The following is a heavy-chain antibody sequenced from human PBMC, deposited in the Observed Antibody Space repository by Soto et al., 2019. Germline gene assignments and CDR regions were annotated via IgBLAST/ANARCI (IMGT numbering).Heavy chain of an antibody. D-gene: IGHD4-4*01. CDR1: GFTFNAYA. CDR2: IGGSGGNR. Sequence: DVQLLESGGGLVQPAGSLRLSCAASGFTFNAYAMTWVRQAPGKGLEWVSAIGGSGGNRYYAGSVRGRFTISRDNSKDTVDLQTNSLRVEDTAVDYCARVASDYINSVDHWGQGILVSVSS. V-gene: IGHV3-23*01. CDR3: ARVASDYINSVDH. J-gene: IGHJ4*02.